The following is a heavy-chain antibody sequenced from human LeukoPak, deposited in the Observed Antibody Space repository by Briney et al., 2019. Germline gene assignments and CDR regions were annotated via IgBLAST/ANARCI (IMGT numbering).Heavy chain of an antibody. J-gene: IGHJ4*02. V-gene: IGHV4-59*08. CDR2: IYYSGST. Sequence: SETLSLTCTVSGGSISSYYWSWIRQPPGKGLEWIGYIYYSGSTNYNPSLKSRVTISVDTSKNQFSLKLSSVTAADTAVYYCARQLRGWNDDSWGQGTLVTVSS. D-gene: IGHD1-1*01. CDR1: GGSISSYY. CDR3: ARQLRGWNDDS.